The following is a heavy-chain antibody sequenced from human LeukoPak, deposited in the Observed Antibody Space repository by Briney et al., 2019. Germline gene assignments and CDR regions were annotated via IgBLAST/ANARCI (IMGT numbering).Heavy chain of an antibody. D-gene: IGHD3-16*02. CDR3: AKDGQVGAIGYFDY. J-gene: IGHJ4*02. CDR2: VWSGGKNK. V-gene: IGHV3-33*06. Sequence: PGGSLRLSXAASGFIFSTYGMRWVRQAPGKGLEWVAVVWSGGKNKYYSDSVKGRFTISRDNSKNTLYLEMNSLRAEDTAVYYCAKDGQVGAIGYFDYRGQGTLVTVSS. CDR1: GFIFSTYG.